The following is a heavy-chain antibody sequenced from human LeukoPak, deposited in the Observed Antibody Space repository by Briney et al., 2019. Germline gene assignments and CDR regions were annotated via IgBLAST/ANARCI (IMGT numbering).Heavy chain of an antibody. D-gene: IGHD2-21*02. J-gene: IGHJ4*02. CDR1: GFTFSDYY. CDR2: IYSGGST. CDR3: AKVLTVVTAIPHFDY. Sequence: PGGSLRLSCAASGFTFSDYYMSWVRQAPGKGLEWVSVIYSGGSTYYADSVKGRFTISRDNSKNTLYLQMNSLRAEDTAVYYCAKVLTVVTAIPHFDYWGQGTLVTVSS. V-gene: IGHV3-66*02.